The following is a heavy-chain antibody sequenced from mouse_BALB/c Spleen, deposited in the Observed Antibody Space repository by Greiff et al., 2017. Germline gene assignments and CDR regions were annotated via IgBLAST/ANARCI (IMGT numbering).Heavy chain of an antibody. V-gene: IGHV1S137*01. J-gene: IGHJ2*01. D-gene: IGHD1-1*01. CDR2: ISTYYGDA. Sequence: QVQLQQSGAELVRPGVSVKISCKGSGYTFTDYAMHWVKQSHAKSLEWIGVISTYYGDASYNQKFKGKATMTVDKSSSTAYMELARLTSEDSAIYYCARGGLFITTAGGFDYWGQGTTLTVSS. CDR1: GYTFTDYA. CDR3: ARGGLFITTAGGFDY.